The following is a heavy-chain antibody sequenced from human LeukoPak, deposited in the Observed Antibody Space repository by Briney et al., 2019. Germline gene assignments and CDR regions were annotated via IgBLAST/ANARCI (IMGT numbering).Heavy chain of an antibody. V-gene: IGHV3-30-3*01. J-gene: IGHJ4*02. CDR1: GFTFSSYP. CDR3: ARGVVETEDYFDY. CDR2: ISDDGYNP. D-gene: IGHD2-15*01. Sequence: GGSLRLSCAASGFTFSSYPIHWVRQAPGKGLDWVAVISDDGYNPYYSDSVKGRFTISRDNSKNTVYLQMNSLRAEDTAVYYCARGVVETEDYFDYWGQGTLVSVSS.